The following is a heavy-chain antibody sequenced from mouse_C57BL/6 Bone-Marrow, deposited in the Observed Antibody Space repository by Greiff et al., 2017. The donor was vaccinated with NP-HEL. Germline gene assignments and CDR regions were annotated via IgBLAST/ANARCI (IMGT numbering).Heavy chain of an antibody. Sequence: EVKLMESGGGLVQSGRSLRLSCATSGFTFSDFYMEWVRQAPGKGLEWIAASRNKANDYTTEYSASVKGRFIVSRDTSQSILYLQMNALRAEDTAIYYCARDDYSLYAMDYGGQGTSVTVSS. CDR2: SRNKANDYTT. V-gene: IGHV7-1*01. J-gene: IGHJ4*01. CDR3: ARDDYSLYAMDY. D-gene: IGHD2-12*01. CDR1: GFTFSDFY.